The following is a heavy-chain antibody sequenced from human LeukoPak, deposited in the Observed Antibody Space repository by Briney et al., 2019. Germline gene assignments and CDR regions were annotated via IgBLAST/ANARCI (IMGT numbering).Heavy chain of an antibody. CDR2: INHSGST. CDR3: AVVPAANYGMDL. V-gene: IGHV4-34*01. J-gene: IGHJ6*02. CDR1: GGSFSGYY. Sequence: PSETLSLTCAVYGGSFSGYYWSWIRQPPGKGLEWIGEINHSGSTNYNPSLKSRVTISVDTSKNQFSLKLSSVTAADTAVYYCAVVPAANYGMDLWGQGTTVTVSS. D-gene: IGHD2-2*01.